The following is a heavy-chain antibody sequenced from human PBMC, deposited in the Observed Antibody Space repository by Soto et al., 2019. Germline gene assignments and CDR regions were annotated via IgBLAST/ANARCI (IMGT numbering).Heavy chain of an antibody. J-gene: IGHJ5*02. CDR2: INPNSGGT. CDR1: GYPFTRYY. V-gene: IGHV1-2*04. Sequence: GASVKGSRQASGYPFTRYYMHWVRQAPGQRLEGMGWINPNSGGTNYAQKFQGWVTMTRDTSISTAYMELSRLRSDDTAVYYCARDSHPAQYYYDSSGYYSSWFDPWGQGTLVTVSS. D-gene: IGHD3-22*01. CDR3: ARDSHPAQYYYDSSGYYSSWFDP.